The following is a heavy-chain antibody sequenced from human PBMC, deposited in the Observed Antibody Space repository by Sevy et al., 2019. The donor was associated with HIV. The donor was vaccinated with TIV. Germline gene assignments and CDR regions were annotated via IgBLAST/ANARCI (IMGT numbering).Heavy chain of an antibody. J-gene: IGHJ4*02. CDR3: ARDGYNIVAFDY. V-gene: IGHV3-21*01. Sequence: GGSLRLSCAASGFTFSSYNINWVRQAPGKGLEWVSSITSGSSYIFYADSVKGRFTTSRDNAKNSLYLQMNSLRAEDTAVYYCARDGYNIVAFDYWGQGTLVTVSS. CDR2: ITSGSSYI. CDR1: GFTFSSYN. D-gene: IGHD5-12*01.